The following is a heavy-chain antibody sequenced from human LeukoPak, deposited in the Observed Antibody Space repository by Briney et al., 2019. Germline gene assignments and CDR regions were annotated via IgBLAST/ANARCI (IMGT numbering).Heavy chain of an antibody. CDR3: AKALSGYYYDSSGLFDY. CDR2: ISWNSGSI. J-gene: IGHJ4*02. D-gene: IGHD3-22*01. V-gene: IGHV3-9*01. Sequence: PGRSLRLSCAASGFTFDDYAMHWVRQAPGKGLEGVSGISWNSGSIGYADSVKGRFTISRDNAKNSLYLQMNSLRAEDTALYYCAKALSGYYYDSSGLFDYWGQGTLVTVSS. CDR1: GFTFDDYA.